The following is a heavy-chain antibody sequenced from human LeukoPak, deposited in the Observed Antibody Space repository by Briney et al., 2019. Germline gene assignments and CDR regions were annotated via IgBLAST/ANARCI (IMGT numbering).Heavy chain of an antibody. CDR3: ARDGHSSGWSAAFDI. CDR2: IYYSGST. J-gene: IGHJ3*02. V-gene: IGHV4-59*01. Sequence: SETLSLTCSVSGSSISSNYWSWIRQPPEKGLEWIGYIYYSGSTNYNPSLKSRVTISVDTSKNQFSLKLRSVTAADTAVYYCARDGHSSGWSAAFDIWGQGTMVTVS. D-gene: IGHD6-19*01. CDR1: GSSISSNY.